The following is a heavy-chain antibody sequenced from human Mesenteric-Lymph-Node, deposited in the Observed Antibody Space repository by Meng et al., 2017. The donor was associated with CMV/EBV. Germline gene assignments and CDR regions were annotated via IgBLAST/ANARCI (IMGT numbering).Heavy chain of an antibody. D-gene: IGHD2-2*01. CDR3: ARRYCSSTSCLFDY. V-gene: IGHV3-20*04. J-gene: IGHJ4*02. CDR1: GFTFDDYG. CDR2: INWNGGRI. Sequence: GESLKISCAASGFTFDDYGMSWVRQAPGKGLEWVSGINWNGGRIGYADSVKGRFTISRDNANNSLYLQMNSLRAEDTALYYCARRYCSSTSCLFDYWGQGTLVTVSS.